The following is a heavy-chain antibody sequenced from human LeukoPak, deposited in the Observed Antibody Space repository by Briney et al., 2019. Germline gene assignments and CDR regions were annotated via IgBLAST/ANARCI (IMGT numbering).Heavy chain of an antibody. Sequence: AGGSLRLSCAASGFTFSSYSMNWVRQAPGKGLEWVSGITGSSTWAYYADSVKGRFTISRDNSKNTLQLQMHSLRAEDTAIYYCARELVSLGTGYFDLWGRGTLVTVSS. CDR2: ITGSSTWA. CDR3: ARELVSLGTGYFDL. J-gene: IGHJ2*01. CDR1: GFTFSSYS. V-gene: IGHV3-23*01. D-gene: IGHD7-27*01.